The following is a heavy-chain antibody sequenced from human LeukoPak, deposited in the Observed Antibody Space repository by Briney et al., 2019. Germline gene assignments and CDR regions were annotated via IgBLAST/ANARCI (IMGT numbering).Heavy chain of an antibody. D-gene: IGHD6-13*01. CDR3: ARDYTAAAGITRLGMDV. V-gene: IGHV4-4*07. J-gene: IGHJ6*02. CDR2: IYTSGST. Sequence: PSETLSFTCTVSGGSISSYYWSWIRQPAGKGLEWIGRIYTSGSTNYNPSLKSRVTMSVDTSKNQFSLKLSSVTAADTAVYYCARDYTAAAGITRLGMDVWGQGTTVTVSS. CDR1: GGSISSYY.